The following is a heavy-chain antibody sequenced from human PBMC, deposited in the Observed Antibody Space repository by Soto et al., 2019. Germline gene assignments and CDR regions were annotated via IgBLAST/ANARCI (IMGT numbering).Heavy chain of an antibody. CDR3: ARARYGDYDGMDV. J-gene: IGHJ6*02. V-gene: IGHV4-4*02. CDR1: GGSVSGSHW. CDR2: IFHSGNT. Sequence: QVQLQESGPGLVKPSGTLSLTCAVSGGSVSGSHWWSWVRQPPGKGLEWIGEIFHSGNTNYNPSLKSRVTILVDKFKNQFFLMLSSVTAADTAVYYCARARYGDYDGMDVWGQGTTVTVSS. D-gene: IGHD4-17*01.